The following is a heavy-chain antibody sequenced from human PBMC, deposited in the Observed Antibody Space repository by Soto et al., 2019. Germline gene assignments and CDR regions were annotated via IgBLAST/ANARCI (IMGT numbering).Heavy chain of an antibody. D-gene: IGHD5-18*01. Sequence: ASVNVSCKASGYTFTSYAMHWVRQAPGQRLEWMGWINAGNGNTKYSQKFQGRVTITRDTSASTAYMELSSLRSEDTAVYYCARGYGPYYGMDVWGQGTTVTVSS. J-gene: IGHJ6*02. CDR1: GYTFTSYA. CDR3: ARGYGPYYGMDV. V-gene: IGHV1-3*01. CDR2: INAGNGNT.